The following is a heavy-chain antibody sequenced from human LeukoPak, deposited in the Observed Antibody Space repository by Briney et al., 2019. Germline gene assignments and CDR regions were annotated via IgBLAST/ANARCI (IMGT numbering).Heavy chain of an antibody. D-gene: IGHD2-2*01. CDR2: VNQDGSEK. CDR3: ARDDRDPYCSNTSCAYDALDV. CDR1: GFTFNGFW. Sequence: GGSLRLSCAASGFTFNGFWMSWVRQAPGKGLEWVANVNQDGSEKYYVDSVKGRFTISRDNAKNSLYLQMNSLRAEDTAVYYCARDDRDPYCSNTSCAYDALDVRGQGTMVTVSS. V-gene: IGHV3-7*03. J-gene: IGHJ3*01.